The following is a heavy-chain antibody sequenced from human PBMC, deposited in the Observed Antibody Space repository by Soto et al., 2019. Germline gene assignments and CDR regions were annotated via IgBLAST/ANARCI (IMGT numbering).Heavy chain of an antibody. CDR3: ARGREDDILTGYPKYYFDY. J-gene: IGHJ4*02. CDR1: GGTFSSYA. D-gene: IGHD3-9*01. Sequence: SVKVSCKASGGTFSSYAISWVRQAPGQGLEWMGGIIPIFGTANYAQKFQGRVTITADESTSTAYMELSSLRSEDTAVYYCARGREDDILTGYPKYYFDYWGQGTLVTVSS. V-gene: IGHV1-69*13. CDR2: IIPIFGTA.